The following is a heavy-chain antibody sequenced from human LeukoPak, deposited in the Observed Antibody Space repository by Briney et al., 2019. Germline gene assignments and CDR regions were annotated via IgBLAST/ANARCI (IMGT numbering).Heavy chain of an antibody. D-gene: IGHD2-2*01. CDR3: ASQVGSYYYYYMDV. V-gene: IGHV1-46*01. CDR1: GYTFTSYY. CDR2: INPSGGST. J-gene: IGHJ6*03. Sequence: ASVKVSCKASGYTFTSYYMHWVRQAPGQGLEWMGIINPSGGSTSYAQKFQGRVTMTRDMSTSTVYMELSSLRSEDTAVHYCASQVGSYYYYYMDVWGKGTTVTVSS.